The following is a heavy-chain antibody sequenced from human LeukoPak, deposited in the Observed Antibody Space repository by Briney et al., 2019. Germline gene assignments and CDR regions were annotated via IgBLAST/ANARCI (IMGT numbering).Heavy chain of an antibody. CDR2: FDPEDGET. V-gene: IGHV1-24*01. Sequence: ASVKVSCKVSGYTLTELSMHWVRQAPGKGLEWMGGFDPEDGETIYAQKFQGRVTMTEDTSTDTAYMELSSLRSEDTAVYYCERRPERWPQNHRTLDNWGQGTLVTVSS. D-gene: IGHD5-24*01. J-gene: IGHJ4*02. CDR1: GYTLTELS. CDR3: ERRPERWPQNHRTLDN.